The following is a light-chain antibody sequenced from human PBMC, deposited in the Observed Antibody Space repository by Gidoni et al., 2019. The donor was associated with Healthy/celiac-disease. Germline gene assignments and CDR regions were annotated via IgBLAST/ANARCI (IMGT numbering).Light chain of an antibody. V-gene: IGKV3-11*01. Sequence: EIVLTQSPATLSLSPGERATLSCRASQSVSSYLSWYQQKPGQAPRLLIDDASNRATGIPARFSGSGSGTDFTLTISSLEPEDFAVYYCQQRSNWPRTFGQGNKVEIK. CDR3: QQRSNWPRT. J-gene: IGKJ1*01. CDR2: DAS. CDR1: QSVSSY.